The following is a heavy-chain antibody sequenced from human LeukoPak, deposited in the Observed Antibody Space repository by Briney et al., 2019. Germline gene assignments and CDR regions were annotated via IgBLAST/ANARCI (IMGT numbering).Heavy chain of an antibody. CDR2: ISSSGSTK. J-gene: IGHJ3*02. V-gene: IGHV3-48*03. D-gene: IGHD3-22*01. CDR1: GFTFSSCE. CDR3: ARALPDYYYDSSGYRRGDAFDI. Sequence: GSLRLSCAASGFTFSSCEMNWVRQAPGKGLEWVSYISSSGSTKYYADSVKGRFTISRDNAKNSLYLQMNSLRAEDTAVYYCARALPDYYYDSSGYRRGDAFDIWGQGTMVTVSS.